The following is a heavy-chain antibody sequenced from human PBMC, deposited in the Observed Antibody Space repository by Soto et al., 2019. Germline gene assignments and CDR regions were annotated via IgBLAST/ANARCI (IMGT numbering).Heavy chain of an antibody. Sequence: ASVKVSCKASGYTFTGYYMHWVRQAPGQGLEWMGWINPNSGGTNYAQKFQGWVTMTRDTSISTAYMELSRLRSDDTAVYYCATARPWGSSDYPHFDYWGQGTLVTVSS. CDR1: GYTFTGYY. D-gene: IGHD3-22*01. V-gene: IGHV1-2*04. CDR2: INPNSGGT. J-gene: IGHJ4*02. CDR3: ATARPWGSSDYPHFDY.